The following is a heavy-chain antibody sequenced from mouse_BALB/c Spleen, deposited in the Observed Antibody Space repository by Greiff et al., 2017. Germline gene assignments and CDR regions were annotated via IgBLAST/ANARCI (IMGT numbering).Heavy chain of an antibody. CDR1: GYTFSSYW. V-gene: IGHV1-9*01. D-gene: IGHD2-2*01. CDR3: ARRDYGYHFDY. J-gene: IGHJ2*01. CDR2: ILPGSGST. Sequence: QVQLKQSGAELMKPGASVKISCKATGYTFSSYWIEWVKQRPGHGLEWIGEILPGSGSTNYNEKFKGKATFTADTSSNTAYMQLSSLTSEDSAVYYCARRDYGYHFDYWGQGTTLTVSS.